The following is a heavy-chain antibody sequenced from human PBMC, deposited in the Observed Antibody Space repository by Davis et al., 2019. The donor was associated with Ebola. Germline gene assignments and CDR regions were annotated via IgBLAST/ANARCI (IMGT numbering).Heavy chain of an antibody. D-gene: IGHD4-17*01. J-gene: IGHJ6*02. CDR3: ARELSKSDYASGYYYGMDV. CDR2: INHSGSA. V-gene: IGHV4-34*01. CDR1: GGSFSGYY. Sequence: PSETLSLTCAVYGGSFSGYYWSWIRQPPGKGLEWIGEINHSGSANYNPSLKSRVTISVDTSKNQFSLKLSSVTAADTAVYYCARELSKSDYASGYYYGMDVWGQGTTVTVSS.